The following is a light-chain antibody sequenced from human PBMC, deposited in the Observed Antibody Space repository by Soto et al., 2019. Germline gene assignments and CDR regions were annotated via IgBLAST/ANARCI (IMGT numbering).Light chain of an antibody. J-gene: IGKJ3*01. CDR2: DAS. CDR3: QQYNSYSLFT. Sequence: DNQMTQSPSTLSASVGDRVTITCRASQSISSWLAWYQQKPGKAPKLLIYDASSLESGVPSRFSGSGSGTEVTLTISSLQPDDFATYSCQQYNSYSLFTFGPGTKVDIK. V-gene: IGKV1-5*01. CDR1: QSISSW.